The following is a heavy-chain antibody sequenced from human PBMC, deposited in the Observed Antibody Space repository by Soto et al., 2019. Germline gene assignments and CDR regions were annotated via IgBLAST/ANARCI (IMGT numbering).Heavy chain of an antibody. CDR2: ISGSGSNT. J-gene: IGHJ4*02. Sequence: PGGSLRLSCAASGFTFTSYAMSWVRLTPGKGLEWVSAISGSGSNTFYADSVRGRFTISRDNSKNTVFLQMNNLRAEDTAVYFCARDRATFDYWGQGTRVTVYS. CDR1: GFTFTSYA. CDR3: ARDRATFDY. D-gene: IGHD1-26*01. V-gene: IGHV3-23*01.